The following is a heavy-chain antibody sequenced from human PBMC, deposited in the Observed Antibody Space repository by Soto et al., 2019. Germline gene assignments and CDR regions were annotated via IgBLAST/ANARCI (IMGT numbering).Heavy chain of an antibody. V-gene: IGHV1-18*01. Sequence: GASVKVSCKASGYTFTSYGISWVRQAPGQGLEWMGWISAYNGNTNYAQKLQGRVTITADESTSTSYMEVNNLRSEDTAVYYCAKVRYSSPMGYYYGMDVWGQGTTVTVSS. D-gene: IGHD6-19*01. CDR2: ISAYNGNT. J-gene: IGHJ6*02. CDR3: AKVRYSSPMGYYYGMDV. CDR1: GYTFTSYG.